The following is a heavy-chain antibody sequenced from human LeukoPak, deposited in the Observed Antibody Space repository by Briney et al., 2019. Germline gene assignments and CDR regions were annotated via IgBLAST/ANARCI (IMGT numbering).Heavy chain of an antibody. D-gene: IGHD3-3*01. CDR2: ISPGDSDT. J-gene: IGHJ4*02. V-gene: IGHV5-51*01. CDR3: ARLAFWSGYYTGMDY. Sequence: GASLKISCKGHGSIFTTDWVGWVRQLPGKGLEWMGIISPGDSDTRYSPSFQGQVTMSADKSINTAYLQWSSLKASDTAMYYCARLAFWSGYYTGMDYWGQGTQVTVSS. CDR1: GSIFTTDW.